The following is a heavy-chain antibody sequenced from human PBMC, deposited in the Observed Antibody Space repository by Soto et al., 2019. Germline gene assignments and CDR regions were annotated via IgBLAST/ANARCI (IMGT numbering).Heavy chain of an antibody. CDR2: IYSGGST. J-gene: IGHJ6*02. CDR1: GFTVSSNY. CDR3: ARGIAVAGTLSLYYYYGMDV. Sequence: GGSLRLSCAASGFTVSSNYMSWVRQAPGKGLEWVSVIYSGGSTYYADSVEGRFTISRDNSKNTLYLQMNSLRAEDTAVYYCARGIAVAGTLSLYYYYGMDVWG. D-gene: IGHD6-19*01. V-gene: IGHV3-53*01.